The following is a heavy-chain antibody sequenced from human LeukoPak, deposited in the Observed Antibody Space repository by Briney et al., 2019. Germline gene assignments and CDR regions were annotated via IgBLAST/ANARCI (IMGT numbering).Heavy chain of an antibody. V-gene: IGHV1-2*02. CDR2: INPNSGGT. CDR1: GYTFPANY. CDR3: ATGGSNWSFDY. J-gene: IGHJ4*02. Sequence: GASVKVSCKASGYTFPANYMHWVRQAPGQGLEWMGWINPNSGGTNYAQKFQDRVTMTRDTSISTAYMELTRLRSDDTAVYYCATGGSNWSFDYWGQGTLVTVSS. D-gene: IGHD4-11*01.